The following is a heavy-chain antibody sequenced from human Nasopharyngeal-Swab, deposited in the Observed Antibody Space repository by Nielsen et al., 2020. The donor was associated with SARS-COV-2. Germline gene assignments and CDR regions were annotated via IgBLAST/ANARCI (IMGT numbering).Heavy chain of an antibody. Sequence: WIRKPPGKGLEGIGYIYYSGSTNYNPSLKSRVTISVDTSKNQFSLKLSSVTAADTAVYYCARAGDYVWGSYRYGRGPHDAFDIWGQGTMVTVSS. V-gene: IGHV4-59*01. J-gene: IGHJ3*02. CDR3: ARAGDYVWGSYRYGRGPHDAFDI. CDR2: IYYSGST. D-gene: IGHD3-16*02.